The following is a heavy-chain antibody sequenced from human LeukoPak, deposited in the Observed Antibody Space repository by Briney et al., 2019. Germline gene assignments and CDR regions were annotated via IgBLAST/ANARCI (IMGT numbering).Heavy chain of an antibody. J-gene: IGHJ5*02. D-gene: IGHD6-6*01. V-gene: IGHV4-4*09. CDR2: SYTSGST. CDR1: GGSISSYF. Sequence: SETLSLTCTVTGGSISSYFWRWIRQPPGKGLDWIGYSYTSGSTNYNPSLKSRAPISVNTPKNQCSLKLSAVAAADQAVYYCARTSSQLVSWFDPRGQGTLVTVSS. CDR3: ARTSSQLVSWFDP.